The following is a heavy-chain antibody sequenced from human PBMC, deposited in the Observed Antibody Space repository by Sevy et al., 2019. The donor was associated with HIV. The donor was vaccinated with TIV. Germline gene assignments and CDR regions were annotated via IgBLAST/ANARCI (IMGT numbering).Heavy chain of an antibody. D-gene: IGHD1-26*01. CDR2: ISLDGSKK. CDR3: AKEPSTGSYVRWFDP. CDR1: GFTFSSYG. V-gene: IGHV3-30*18. J-gene: IGHJ5*02. Sequence: GGSLRLSCAASGFTFSSYGMHWVRQAPGKGLEWVTVISLDGSKKYYADSVKGRFTLSRDNSKNTVYLQMNSLRAEETAVYYCAKEPSTGSYVRWFDPWGQGTLVTVSS.